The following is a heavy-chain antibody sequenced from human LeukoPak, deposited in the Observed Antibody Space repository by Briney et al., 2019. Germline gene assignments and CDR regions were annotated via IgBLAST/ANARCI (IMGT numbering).Heavy chain of an antibody. J-gene: IGHJ3*02. D-gene: IGHD6-13*01. CDR2: IYPGGST. V-gene: IGHV3-53*04. CDR1: GFTVNSNY. Sequence: GGSLRHSCAASGFTVNSNYMSWVRQAPGEGLEWVSVIYPGGSTYYADSVKGRFTISRHNSENTLDLQMNSLRVEDTAVYFCARVPWAAAGGSIDGLDIWGQGTMVTVSS. CDR3: ARVPWAAAGGSIDGLDI.